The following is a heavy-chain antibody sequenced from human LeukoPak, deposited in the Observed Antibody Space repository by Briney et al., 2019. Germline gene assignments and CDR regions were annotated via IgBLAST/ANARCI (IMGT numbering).Heavy chain of an antibody. CDR2: ISWNSGNI. J-gene: IGHJ4*02. V-gene: IGHV3-9*01. Sequence: GGSLRLSCAASGFTFSTYWMSWVRQAPGKGLEWVSGISWNSGNIDYADSVKGRFSISRDNAENSLYLQMNSLRAEDTAFYYCAKDLSGWYDGGFDYWGQGTLVTVS. CDR3: AKDLSGWYDGGFDY. CDR1: GFTFSTYW. D-gene: IGHD6-19*01.